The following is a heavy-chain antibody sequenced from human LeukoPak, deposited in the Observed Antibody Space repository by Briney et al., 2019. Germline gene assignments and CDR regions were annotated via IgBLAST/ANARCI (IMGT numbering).Heavy chain of an antibody. CDR1: GFTVSSIY. CDR3: ARDRGSGWPTFDY. J-gene: IGHJ4*02. CDR2: IYSGGST. D-gene: IGHD6-19*01. V-gene: IGHV3-66*01. Sequence: GGSLRLSCAASGFTVSSIYMSWVRQAPGKVLEWVSVIYSGGSTYYADSVKGRFTISRDNSKNTLYLQMNSLRAEDTAVYYCARDRGSGWPTFDYWGQGTLVTVSS.